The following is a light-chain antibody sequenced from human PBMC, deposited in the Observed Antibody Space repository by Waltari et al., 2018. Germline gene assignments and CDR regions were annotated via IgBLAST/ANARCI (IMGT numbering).Light chain of an antibody. CDR3: SSYTISNTRL. CDR2: DVS. V-gene: IGLV2-14*03. CDR1: SSDVGTYNY. Sequence: QSALTQPPSVSGSPGQSITISCTGTSSDVGTYNYVSWYQQHPGRAPQLMIYDVSNRPSGVSNRFSGSKSGNTASLTISGLQAEDEADYYCSSYTISNTRLFGGGTKLTVL. J-gene: IGLJ2*01.